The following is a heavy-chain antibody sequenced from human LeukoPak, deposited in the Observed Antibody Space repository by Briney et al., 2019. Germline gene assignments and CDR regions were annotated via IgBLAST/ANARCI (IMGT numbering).Heavy chain of an antibody. V-gene: IGHV3-49*03. CDR3: SRHYDFWSGNYPYYFDF. CDR1: GFTFGECS. CDR2: IRSKVFGETR. Sequence: GGSLRLSCTASGFTFGECSVSWFRQAPGKGLQWVGFIRSKVFGETREYAASVKGRFIMSRDDSKSTAYLHMTSLKTEDTAVYYCSRHYDFWSGNYPYYFDFWGQGTLVTVSS. J-gene: IGHJ4*02. D-gene: IGHD3-3*01.